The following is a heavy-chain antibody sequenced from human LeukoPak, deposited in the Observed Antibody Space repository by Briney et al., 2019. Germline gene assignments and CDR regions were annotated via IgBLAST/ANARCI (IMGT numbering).Heavy chain of an antibody. Sequence: GGSLRLSCAASGFTFSSYSMNWVRQAPGKGLEWVSSISSSSSYIYYADSVKGRFTISRDNAKNSLYLQMNSLRAEDTAVYYCARSRGAISWKDAFDIWGQGKMVTVSS. J-gene: IGHJ3*02. D-gene: IGHD6-13*01. CDR1: GFTFSSYS. V-gene: IGHV3-21*01. CDR2: ISSSSSYI. CDR3: ARSRGAISWKDAFDI.